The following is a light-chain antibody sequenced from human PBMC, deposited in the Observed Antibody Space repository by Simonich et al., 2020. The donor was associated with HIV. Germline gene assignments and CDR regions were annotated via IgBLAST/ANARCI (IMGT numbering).Light chain of an antibody. J-gene: IGKJ1*01. CDR1: QIVTTN. CDR3: QQYNNWPRT. CDR2: GAS. V-gene: IGKV3-15*01. Sequence: EIVMTQSPATLSVSPGERATLSCRASQIVTTNLAWYQQKPGQVPRLLIYGASTRATGIPARFRGSGSGTEFTLTISSMQSEDFALYYCQQYNNWPRTFGQGTKVEIK.